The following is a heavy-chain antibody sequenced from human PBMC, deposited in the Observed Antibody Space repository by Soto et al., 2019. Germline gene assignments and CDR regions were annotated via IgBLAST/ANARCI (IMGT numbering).Heavy chain of an antibody. D-gene: IGHD6-13*01. J-gene: IGHJ4*02. CDR2: ISYDGSNK. CDR1: GFTFSSYA. V-gene: IGHV3-30-3*01. CDR3: ARQQLAFDY. Sequence: QVQLVESGGGVVQPGRSLRLSCAASGFTFSSYAMHWVRQAPGKGLEWVAVISYDGSNKYYADSVKGRFTISRDNSKNTLYLQMNSRRAEDTAVYYCARQQLAFDYWGQGTLVTVSS.